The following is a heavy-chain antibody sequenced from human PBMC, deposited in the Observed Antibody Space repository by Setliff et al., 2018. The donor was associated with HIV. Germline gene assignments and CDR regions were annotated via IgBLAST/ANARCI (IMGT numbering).Heavy chain of an antibody. Sequence: GGSLRLSCTGFGFTFGDFAINWVRQAPGKGLEWVGFIRSKAYGGTTEYAASVKGRFTISRDDSKGIAYLQMKSLKTEDTAVYHCATSQNIVIRDPYDYWGQGTLVTVSS. CDR1: GFTFGDFA. CDR3: ATSQNIVIRDPYDY. CDR2: IRSKAYGGTT. D-gene: IGHD3-16*02. J-gene: IGHJ4*02. V-gene: IGHV3-49*04.